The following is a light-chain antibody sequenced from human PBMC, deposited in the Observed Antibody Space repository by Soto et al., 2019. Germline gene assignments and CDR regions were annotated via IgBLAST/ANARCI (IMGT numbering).Light chain of an antibody. CDR1: SSDIGAYTS. CDR2: EVS. V-gene: IGLV2-14*01. Sequence: QSVLTQPASVSGAPGQSITISCTGTSSDIGAYTSVSWYQHHPGKAPKLMIYEVSNRPSGDSNRFSGSKSGNTASLTISGLQAEDEADYYCSSYTSSSTLYVVGTGTNVTVL. CDR3: SSYTSSSTLYV. J-gene: IGLJ1*01.